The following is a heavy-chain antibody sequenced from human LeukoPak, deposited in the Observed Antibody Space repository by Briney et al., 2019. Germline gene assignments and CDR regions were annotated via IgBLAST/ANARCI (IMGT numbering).Heavy chain of an antibody. CDR1: GFTFDDYT. CDR3: AKDRSGGTNYYYYGMDV. D-gene: IGHD2-15*01. J-gene: IGHJ6*02. V-gene: IGHV3-43*01. CDR2: ISWDGGST. Sequence: PGGSLRLSCAASGFTFDDYTMHWVRQAPGKGLEWVSLISWDGGSTYYADSVKGRFTISRDSSKNSLYLQMNSLRTEDTALYYCAKDRSGGTNYYYYGMDVWGQGTTVTVSS.